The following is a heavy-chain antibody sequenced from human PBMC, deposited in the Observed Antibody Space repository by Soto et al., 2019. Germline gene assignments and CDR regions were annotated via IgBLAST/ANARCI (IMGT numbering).Heavy chain of an antibody. J-gene: IGHJ4*02. Sequence: QVQLQESGPGLVKPSGTLSLTCAVSGGSISSNNWWCWVRQPPGKGLEWIGEIFHSGSTHYSPSLKSRVTISVDKSKNHFSLNLTSVTAADTAVYYCARVYSGSYSDSWGQGTLVTVSS. D-gene: IGHD1-26*01. CDR2: IFHSGST. V-gene: IGHV4-4*02. CDR1: GGSISSNNW. CDR3: ARVYSGSYSDS.